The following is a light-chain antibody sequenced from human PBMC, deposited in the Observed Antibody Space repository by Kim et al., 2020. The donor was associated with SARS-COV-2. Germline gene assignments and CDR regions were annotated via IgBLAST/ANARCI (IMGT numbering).Light chain of an antibody. J-gene: IGLJ3*02. CDR3: QSYDSNNQV. Sequence: LTQPHSVSESPGKTVTISCTRSSGSIASNYVLWYQQRPGSAPTTVIYEDNQRPSGVPDRFSGSIDSSSNSASLTISGLKTEDEADYYCQSYDSNNQVFGGGTQLTVL. CDR1: SGSIASNY. V-gene: IGLV6-57*04. CDR2: EDN.